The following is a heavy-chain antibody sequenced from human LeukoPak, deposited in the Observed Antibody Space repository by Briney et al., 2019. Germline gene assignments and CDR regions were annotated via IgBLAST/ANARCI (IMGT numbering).Heavy chain of an antibody. J-gene: IGHJ6*04. CDR2: ISSSGSTI. D-gene: IGHD3-10*02. Sequence: GGSLRLSCAASGFTLSSYSMSWVRQAPGKGLEWVSYISSSGSTIYYADSVKGRFTISRDNARNSLYLQMNSLRAEDTAVYYCAELGITMIGGVWGKGTTVTISS. CDR3: AELGITMIGGV. V-gene: IGHV3-48*04. CDR1: GFTLSSYS.